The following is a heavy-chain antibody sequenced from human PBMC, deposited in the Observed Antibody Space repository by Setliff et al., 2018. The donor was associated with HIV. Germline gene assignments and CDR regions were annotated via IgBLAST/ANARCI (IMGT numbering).Heavy chain of an antibody. Sequence: SETLSLTCTVSGASVNSNNYYWGWIRQPPGKGLEWIASIYYSGTTYYNPSLKSRVTISVDTSKNQFSLKLSSVTAADTAVYYCARLSLSRVRGIINSGDRFFDCWGQGSLVTVSS. V-gene: IGHV4-39*01. CDR3: ARLSLSRVRGIINSGDRFFDC. CDR1: GASVNSNNYY. D-gene: IGHD3-10*01. CDR2: IYYSGTT. J-gene: IGHJ4*02.